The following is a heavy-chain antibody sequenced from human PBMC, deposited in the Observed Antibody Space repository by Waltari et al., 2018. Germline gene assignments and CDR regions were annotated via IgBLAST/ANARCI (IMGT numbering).Heavy chain of an antibody. V-gene: IGHV3-53*02. CDR3: ATSPTRSF. CDR2: IYSGGTT. D-gene: IGHD2-15*01. Sequence: EVQLVETGGGSFQPGASLRLSCAASGLTVGNNYMSWVRQAPGKGMAGVSVIYSGGTTQYADSVKGRFTISRDSSKNTLYLQMNSLRVEDTAVYYCATSPTRSFWGQGTLVAVSS. CDR1: GLTVGNNY. J-gene: IGHJ4*02.